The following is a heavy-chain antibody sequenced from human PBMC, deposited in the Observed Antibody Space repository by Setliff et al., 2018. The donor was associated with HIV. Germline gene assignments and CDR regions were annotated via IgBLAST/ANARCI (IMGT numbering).Heavy chain of an antibody. J-gene: IGHJ5*02. CDR2: IIPISGTV. Sequence: SVKVSCKASGGTFSSYAISWVRQAPGQGLEWMGGIIPISGTVNYAQKFWGRVTITKHESTRTAYMELSSLRSEDTAVYYCARDFGGYCSSMSCPGLFDPWGQGTLVTVSS. CDR3: ARDFGGYCSSMSCPGLFDP. D-gene: IGHD2-2*01. CDR1: GGTFSSYA. V-gene: IGHV1-69*05.